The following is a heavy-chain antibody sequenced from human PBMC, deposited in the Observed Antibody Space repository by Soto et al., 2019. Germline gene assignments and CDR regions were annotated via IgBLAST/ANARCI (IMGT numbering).Heavy chain of an antibody. CDR3: ARGVLN. CDR2: IFYNGNA. D-gene: IGHD2-15*01. J-gene: IGHJ4*02. CDR1: GGSISGYY. Sequence: SETLSLTCIVSGGSISGYYWSWIRQPPGERLQYIGYIFYNGNANYSPSLRSRLTISVDTSKNHFSLRLSSVTAADTAVYYCARGVLNWGQGTLVTVSS. V-gene: IGHV4-59*01.